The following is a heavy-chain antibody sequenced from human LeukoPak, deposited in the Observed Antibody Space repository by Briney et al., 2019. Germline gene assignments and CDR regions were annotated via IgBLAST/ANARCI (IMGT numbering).Heavy chain of an antibody. V-gene: IGHV3-33*08. CDR2: IWYDGNNK. J-gene: IGHJ4*02. CDR3: ARDFGYCSGGSCKYYFDY. Sequence: GSLRLSCAASGFTFSSYAMHWVRQAPGKGLEWVAVIWYDGNNKYYADSVKGRFTISRDNSKNTLYLQMNSLRAEDTAVYYCARDFGYCSGGSCKYYFDYWGQGTLVTVSS. D-gene: IGHD2-15*01. CDR1: GFTFSSYA.